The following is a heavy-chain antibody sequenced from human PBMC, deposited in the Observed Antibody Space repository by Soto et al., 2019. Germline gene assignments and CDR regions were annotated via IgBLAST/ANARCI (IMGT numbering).Heavy chain of an antibody. D-gene: IGHD6-19*01. CDR3: ARAVAVPADFEY. V-gene: IGHV1-3*01. Sequence: ASVKVSSKASGYTFTGYATHWVRQAPGQRLEWMGWINAGNGNTKYSQKFQGRVTITRDTSASTAYMELSSLRSEDTAVYYCARAVAVPADFEYWGQGTLVTVSS. J-gene: IGHJ4*02. CDR1: GYTFTGYA. CDR2: INAGNGNT.